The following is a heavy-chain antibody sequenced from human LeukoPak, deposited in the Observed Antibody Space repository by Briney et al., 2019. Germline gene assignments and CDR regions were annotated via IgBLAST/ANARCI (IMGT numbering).Heavy chain of an antibody. V-gene: IGHV4-39*01. Sequence: NPSETLSLTCTVSGGSISSGGYYWSWIRQHPGKGLEWIGYIYYSGNTYYNPSLKSRVTISVDTSKNQFSLKLSSVTAADTAVYYCARHEDRVDTAFDYWGQGTLVTVSS. CDR1: GGSISSGGYY. CDR2: IYYSGNT. D-gene: IGHD5-18*01. J-gene: IGHJ4*02. CDR3: ARHEDRVDTAFDY.